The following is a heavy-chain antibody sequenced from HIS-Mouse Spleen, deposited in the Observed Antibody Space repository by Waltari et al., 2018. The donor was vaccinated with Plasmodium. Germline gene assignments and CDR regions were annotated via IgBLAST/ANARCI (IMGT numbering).Heavy chain of an antibody. CDR3: ARGPGYSSGWYYFDY. CDR2: INHSGST. J-gene: IGHJ4*02. CDR1: GGSFSGYY. Sequence: QVQLQQWGAGLLKPSETLSLTCAVYGGSFSGYYWSWIRQPPGKGLEWSGEINHSGSTNYNTSLKSRVTISVDTSKNQFSLKLSSVTAADTAVYYCARGPGYSSGWYYFDYWGQGTLVTVSS. V-gene: IGHV4-34*01. D-gene: IGHD6-19*01.